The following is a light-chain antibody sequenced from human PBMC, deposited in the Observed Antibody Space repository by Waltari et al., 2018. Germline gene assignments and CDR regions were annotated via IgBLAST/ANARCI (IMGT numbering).Light chain of an antibody. CDR3: LQYNSNPYS. CDR2: AAS. CDR1: QGISTY. J-gene: IGKJ2*03. Sequence: DIHMTQPPSSLSASPAVPSSITCRASQGISTYLNWYQQKPGKAPKRLISAASSLESGVPSRFSGSGSGTDFTLTISSLQPEDFATYYCLQYNSNPYSFGQGTKVEIK. V-gene: IGKV1-17*01.